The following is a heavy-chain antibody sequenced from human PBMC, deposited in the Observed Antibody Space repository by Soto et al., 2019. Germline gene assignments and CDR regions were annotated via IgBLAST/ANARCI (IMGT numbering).Heavy chain of an antibody. J-gene: IGHJ5*02. CDR2: IYYSGST. CDR3: ATASRDNWFDP. Sequence: PSETLSLTCTVSGGSVSSGSYYWSWIRQPPGKGLEWIGYIYYSGSTNYNPSLKSRVTISVDTSKNQFSLKLSSVTAADTAVYYCATASRDNWFDPWGQGTLVTVSS. CDR1: GGSVSSGSYY. V-gene: IGHV4-61*01.